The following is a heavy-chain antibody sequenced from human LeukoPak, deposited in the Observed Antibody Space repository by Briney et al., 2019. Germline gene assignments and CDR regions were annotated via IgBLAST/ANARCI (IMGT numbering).Heavy chain of an antibody. CDR2: IYHSGSS. CDR3: ARVSAAAAFDY. CDR1: GYSISSGYY. D-gene: IGHD6-13*01. V-gene: IGHV4-38-2*01. J-gene: IGHJ4*02. Sequence: SETLSLTCVVSGYSISSGYYWGWIRQPPGKGLEWIGSIYHSGSSYYNPSLKSRVTTSVDAYQNLFSLNMSPVTAADTAFYYCARVSAAAAFDYPGQGTLVTVSS.